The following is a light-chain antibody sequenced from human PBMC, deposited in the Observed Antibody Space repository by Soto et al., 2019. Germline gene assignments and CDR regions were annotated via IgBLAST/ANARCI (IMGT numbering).Light chain of an antibody. J-gene: IGLJ1*01. CDR3: SSYADSNIYV. CDR2: EVS. V-gene: IGLV2-8*01. CDR1: SSDVGGYNY. Sequence: QSALTQPPSASGSPGQSVTISCTGTSSDVGGYNYVSWYQHHPGKAPKLMIYEVSKRPSGVPDRFSGSKSGSAASLTVSGLQAEDEADYYCSSYADSNIYVFGTGTRSPS.